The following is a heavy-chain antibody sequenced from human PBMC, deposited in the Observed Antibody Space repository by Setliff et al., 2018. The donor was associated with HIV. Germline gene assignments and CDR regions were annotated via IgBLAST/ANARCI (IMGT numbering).Heavy chain of an antibody. D-gene: IGHD3-3*01. J-gene: IGHJ2*01. V-gene: IGHV4-59*01. CDR1: GGSISSYY. CDR2: IYYSGST. Sequence: SETLSLTCTVSGGSISSYYWSWIRQPPGKGLEWIGYIYYSGSTNYNPSLKSRVTISVDTSKNQFSLKLSPVTAADTAVYYCARGVGEYYNFWSGYPAWYFDLWGRGTLVTVSS. CDR3: ARGVGEYYNFWSGYPAWYFDL.